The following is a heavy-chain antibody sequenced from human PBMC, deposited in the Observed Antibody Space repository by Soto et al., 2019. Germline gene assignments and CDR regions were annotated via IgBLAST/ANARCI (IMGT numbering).Heavy chain of an antibody. CDR3: ARDDEGGSDCDLGY. J-gene: IGHJ4*02. D-gene: IGHD1-26*01. CDR2: ISRDGSKA. CDR1: GFTFSSYV. V-gene: IGHV3-30-3*01. Sequence: VQLVESGGGVVQPGRSLTLSCAASGFTFSSYVIHWVRQTPDKGLEWVAFISRDGSKAYYADSVTGRFTISRDNSKNTLYLEMNSLRAEDSAVYYCARDDEGGSDCDLGYWGQGTLVTVS.